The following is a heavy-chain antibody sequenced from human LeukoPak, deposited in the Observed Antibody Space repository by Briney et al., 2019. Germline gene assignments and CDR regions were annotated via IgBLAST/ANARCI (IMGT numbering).Heavy chain of an antibody. Sequence: PSETLSLTCAVYGGSFSGYYWSWIRQPPGKGLEWIGEINHSGSTNYNPSLKSPVTISVDTSKNQFSLKLSSVTAADTAVYYCARLRATLNYFDYWGQGTLVTVSS. J-gene: IGHJ4*02. CDR1: GGSFSGYY. CDR3: ARLRATLNYFDY. V-gene: IGHV4-34*01. CDR2: INHSGST.